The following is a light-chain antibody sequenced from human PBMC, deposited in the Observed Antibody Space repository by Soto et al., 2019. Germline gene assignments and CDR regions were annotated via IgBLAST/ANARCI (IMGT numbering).Light chain of an antibody. J-gene: IGKJ2*01. CDR3: QQYYTTPPMYT. V-gene: IGKV4-1*01. Sequence: DILMTQSPDSLAVSLGERATINCKSSQSVLYSSNNKNYLAWYQQKPGQPPKLLIYWASTRESGVPVRFSGSGSGTDFTLTISSLQAEDVAVYYCQQYYTTPPMYTLGQGTKVDIK. CDR1: QSVLYSSNNKNY. CDR2: WAS.